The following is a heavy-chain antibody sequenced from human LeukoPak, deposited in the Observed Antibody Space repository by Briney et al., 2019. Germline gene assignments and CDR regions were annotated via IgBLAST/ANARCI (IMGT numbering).Heavy chain of an antibody. Sequence: ASVKVSCKASGYTFTGYYMHWVRQAPGQGLERMGRVNPNNGVPNYAQKFQGRVTMTRDTAISTAYMELSSLRSDDTAVYFCAREVGYSSSYYGRFDPWGQGTLVIVSS. J-gene: IGHJ5*02. V-gene: IGHV1-2*06. D-gene: IGHD2-2*01. CDR3: AREVGYSSSYYGRFDP. CDR2: VNPNNGVP. CDR1: GYTFTGYY.